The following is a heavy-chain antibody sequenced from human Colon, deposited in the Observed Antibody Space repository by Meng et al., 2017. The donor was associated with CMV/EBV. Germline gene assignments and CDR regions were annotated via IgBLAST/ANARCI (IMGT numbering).Heavy chain of an antibody. J-gene: IGHJ6*02. Sequence: GSLRLSCAASGFTFSSYAMHWLRQAPGKGLEWIGHIYESGTTKYNPSLESRVTISADTSKNEFSLKLKSVTAADTAVYYCARQRRRINLLKGNEADFHGDMDVWGQGTTVTVSS. D-gene: IGHD3-10*01. CDR1: GFTFSSYA. CDR3: ARQRRRINLLKGNEADFHGDMDV. CDR2: IYESGTT. V-gene: IGHV4-59*08.